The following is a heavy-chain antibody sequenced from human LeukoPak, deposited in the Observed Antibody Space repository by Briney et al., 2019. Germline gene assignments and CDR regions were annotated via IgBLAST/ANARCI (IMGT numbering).Heavy chain of an antibody. Sequence: PGGSLRLSCAASGFTFSSYGMHWVRQAPGKGLEWVAVIWYDGSNKYYADSVKGRFTISRDNSKNTLYLQMNSLRAEDTAVYYCAKDLAYEWELRYYYYGMDVWGQGTTVTVSS. CDR1: GFTFSSYG. CDR3: AKDLAYEWELRYYYYGMDV. CDR2: IWYDGSNK. D-gene: IGHD1-26*01. J-gene: IGHJ6*02. V-gene: IGHV3-33*06.